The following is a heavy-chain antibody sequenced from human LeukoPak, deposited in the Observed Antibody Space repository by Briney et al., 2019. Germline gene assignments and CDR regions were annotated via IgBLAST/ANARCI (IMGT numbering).Heavy chain of an antibody. CDR3: AREGQQLVFDY. D-gene: IGHD6-13*01. Sequence: SETLSLTCTVSGGSISSGSYYWSWIRQPPGKGLEWIGYIYYSGSTNYNPSLKSRVTISVDTSKNQFSLKLSSVTAADTAVYYCAREGQQLVFDYWGQGTLVTVSS. V-gene: IGHV4-61*01. J-gene: IGHJ4*02. CDR1: GGSISSGSYY. CDR2: IYYSGST.